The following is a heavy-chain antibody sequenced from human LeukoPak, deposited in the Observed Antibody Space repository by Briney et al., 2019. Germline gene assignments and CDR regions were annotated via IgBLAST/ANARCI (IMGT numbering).Heavy chain of an antibody. CDR2: INQDGGKK. Sequence: GGSLRLSCAASGFYFSSYWMSWVRQAPGKGLEWVANINQDGGKKYYVDSVRGRFAISRDNAENSVYLQMNSLRAEDTALYYCARGGAPDNWGQGTLVTVSS. CDR1: GFYFSSYW. D-gene: IGHD1-26*01. V-gene: IGHV3-7*01. J-gene: IGHJ4*02. CDR3: ARGGAPDN.